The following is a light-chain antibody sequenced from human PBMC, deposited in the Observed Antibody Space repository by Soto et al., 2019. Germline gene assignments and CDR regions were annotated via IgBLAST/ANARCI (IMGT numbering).Light chain of an antibody. CDR3: SSYVGNNNHHA. CDR1: SSDVGFYDY. CDR2: EVS. Sequence: QSVLTQPPSASGSPGQSVTASCTGTSSDVGFYDYVSWYQQHPGKAPKLIIYEVSKRPSGVPDRFSGSKSGNSASLTVSGLQAEDEADYYCSSYVGNNNHHAFGTGTKVTVL. J-gene: IGLJ1*01. V-gene: IGLV2-8*01.